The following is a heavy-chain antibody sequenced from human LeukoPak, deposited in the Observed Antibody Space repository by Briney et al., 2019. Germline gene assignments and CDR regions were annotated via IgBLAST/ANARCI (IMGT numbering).Heavy chain of an antibody. CDR2: ISAYNGNT. CDR3: ARDPYYDSWSGYYDYFDY. D-gene: IGHD3-3*01. Sequence: ASVKVSCKASGYTFTSYGISWVRQAPGQGLEWMGRISAYNGNTNYAQKLQGRVTMTTDTSTSTAYMELRSLRSDDTAVYYCARDPYYDSWSGYYDYFDYWGQGTLVTVSS. J-gene: IGHJ4*02. V-gene: IGHV1-18*01. CDR1: GYTFTSYG.